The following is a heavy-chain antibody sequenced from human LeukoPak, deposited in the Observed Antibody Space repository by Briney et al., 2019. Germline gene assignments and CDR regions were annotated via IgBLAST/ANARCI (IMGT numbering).Heavy chain of an antibody. Sequence: ASVKVSCKASGGTFSSYAISWVRQATGQGLEWMGWMNPNSGNTGYAQKFQGRVTMTRNTSISTAYMELSSLRSEDTAVYYCARITIFGNWFDPWGQGTLVTVSS. CDR2: MNPNSGNT. CDR1: GGTFSSYA. D-gene: IGHD3-3*01. J-gene: IGHJ5*02. V-gene: IGHV1-8*02. CDR3: ARITIFGNWFDP.